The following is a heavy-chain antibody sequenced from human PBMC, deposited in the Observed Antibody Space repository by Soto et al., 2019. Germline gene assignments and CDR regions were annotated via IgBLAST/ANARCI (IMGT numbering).Heavy chain of an antibody. V-gene: IGHV4-59*01. Sequence: SETLSLTCTVSGGSISSYYWSWIRQPPGKGLEWIGYIYYSGSTNYNPSLKSRVTISVDTSKNQFSLKLSSVTAADTAVYYCARYRGVIDWFDPWGQGTLVTVSS. CDR3: ARYRGVIDWFDP. D-gene: IGHD3-10*01. CDR2: IYYSGST. CDR1: GGSISSYY. J-gene: IGHJ5*02.